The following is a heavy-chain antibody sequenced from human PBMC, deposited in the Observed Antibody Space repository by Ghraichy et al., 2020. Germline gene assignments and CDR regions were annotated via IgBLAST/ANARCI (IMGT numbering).Heavy chain of an antibody. CDR3: AREGPAWDYDFWSGYYRLYYYGMDV. J-gene: IGHJ6*02. CDR2: IKQDGSEK. Sequence: GGSLRLSCAASGFTFSSYWMSWVRQAPGKGLEWVANIKQDGSEKYYVDSVKGRFTISRDNAKNSLYLQMNSLRAEDTAVYYCAREGPAWDYDFWSGYYRLYYYGMDVWGQGTTVTVSS. D-gene: IGHD3-3*01. CDR1: GFTFSSYW. V-gene: IGHV3-7*03.